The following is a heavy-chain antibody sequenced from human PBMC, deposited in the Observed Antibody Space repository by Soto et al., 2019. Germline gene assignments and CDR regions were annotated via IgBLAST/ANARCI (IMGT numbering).Heavy chain of an antibody. CDR1: GFIFGDFY. J-gene: IGHJ4*02. CDR2: ISGTTNYR. V-gene: IGHV3-11*05. CDR3: ARVRETDGHGFFDH. D-gene: IGHD1-26*01. Sequence: PGGSLRLSCAASGFIFGDFYMTWIRQAPGKGLEWISEISGTTNYRNYADSVKGRFTVSRANAKNTLYLEMNSLRAEDTAVYFCARVRETDGHGFFDHWGQGALV.